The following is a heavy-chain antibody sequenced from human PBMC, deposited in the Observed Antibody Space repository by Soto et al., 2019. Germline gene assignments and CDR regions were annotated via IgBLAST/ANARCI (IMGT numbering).Heavy chain of an antibody. J-gene: IGHJ4*02. CDR3: ARDNNWSLDY. CDR1: GFTFSKHW. V-gene: IGHV3-74*01. Sequence: GGSLRLSCAASGFTFSKHWMRWVRQAPGKGLVWVSHIKTDGSFTRDADSVKGRFTISRDNARNTLYLQMNSLRAEDTAVYYCARDNNWSLDYWGQGTLVTVSS. CDR2: IKTDGSFT. D-gene: IGHD1-1*01.